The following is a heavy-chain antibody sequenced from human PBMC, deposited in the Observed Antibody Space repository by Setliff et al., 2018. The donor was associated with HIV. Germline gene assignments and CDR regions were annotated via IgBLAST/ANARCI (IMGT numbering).Heavy chain of an antibody. V-gene: IGHV4-31*03. CDR3: ATGDYYYYMDV. J-gene: IGHJ6*03. CDR2: IHYSGSS. Sequence: SETLSLTCTVSGDSISSGGYYWSWIRQHPGKGLEWIGYIHYSGSSYYNPSLRSRVTISVDTSKNQFSLRLSSVTAADTAVYYCATGDYYYYMDVWGKGTLVTVS. CDR1: GDSISSGGYY.